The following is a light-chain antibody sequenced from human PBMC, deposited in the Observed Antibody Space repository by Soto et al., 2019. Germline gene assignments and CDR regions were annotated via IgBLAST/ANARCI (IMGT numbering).Light chain of an antibody. Sequence: QSVLTQPPSASGTPGQRVTMSCSGSSSNIGSNSIYWYQQLPGTAPKLLIYGNNQRPSGVPDRFSGSKSGTSASLAISGLRSEDEADYHCASWDDSLSGLVFGGGTKLTVL. CDR1: SSNIGSNS. CDR2: GNN. CDR3: ASWDDSLSGLV. J-gene: IGLJ2*01. V-gene: IGLV1-47*01.